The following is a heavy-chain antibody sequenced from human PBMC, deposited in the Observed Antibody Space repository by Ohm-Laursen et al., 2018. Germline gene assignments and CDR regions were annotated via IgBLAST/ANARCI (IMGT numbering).Heavy chain of an antibody. D-gene: IGHD6-19*01. CDR2: INQSGST. V-gene: IGHV4-34*01. Sequence: SDTPSLTCAVNGESSSGYFWNWIRQPPGKGLEWIGEINQSGSTKYNPSLKRRVTLSADSSNSQFSLRLTSVTAADTATYYCARGSGFFKLDVWGQGTTVTVSS. J-gene: IGHJ6*02. CDR1: GESSSGYF. CDR3: ARGSGFFKLDV.